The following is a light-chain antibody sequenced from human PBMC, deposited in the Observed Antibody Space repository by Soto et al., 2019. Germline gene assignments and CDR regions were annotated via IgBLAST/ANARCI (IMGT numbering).Light chain of an antibody. CDR2: DTS. J-gene: IGKJ1*01. CDR3: QQYGASPWT. Sequence: EVELTQSPSTLCLSPGERPSLSFRASQSVSSSHLAWYKQKRGQAPRVXSYDTSTRATGIPDRFSGSGSGTDFTLTISRLEPVDFEVYHCQQYGASPWTFGQGTKVDIK. CDR1: QSVSSSH. V-gene: IGKV3-20*01.